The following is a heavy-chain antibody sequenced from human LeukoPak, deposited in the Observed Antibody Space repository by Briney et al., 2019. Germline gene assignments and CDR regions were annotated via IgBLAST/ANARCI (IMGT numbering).Heavy chain of an antibody. V-gene: IGHV3-74*01. J-gene: IGHJ5*01. D-gene: IGHD1-26*01. CDR2: IKGDGSHT. Sequence: GGSLRPSCAASGFTFRDYWMHWIRQAPGKGLVWVSRIKGDGSHTIYADSVKGRFTISRDNAKNTLYLQMKSLRVEDTALYYCVRDWDHFDFDSWGQGTLVTASS. CDR1: GFTFRDYW. CDR3: VRDWDHFDFDS.